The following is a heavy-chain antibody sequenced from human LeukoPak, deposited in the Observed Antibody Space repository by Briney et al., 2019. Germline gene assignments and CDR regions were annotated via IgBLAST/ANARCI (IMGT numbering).Heavy chain of an antibody. Sequence: SETLSLTCTVSGGSISGGGYYWSWIRQHPGKGLEWIGYIYYSGSTYYNPSLKSRVTISVDTSKNQFSLKLSSVTAADTAVYYCARSGDGDPYYYYYYGMDVWGQGTTVTVSS. CDR3: ARSGDGDPYYYYYYGMDV. V-gene: IGHV4-31*03. D-gene: IGHD4-17*01. CDR2: IYYSGST. J-gene: IGHJ6*02. CDR1: GGSISGGGYY.